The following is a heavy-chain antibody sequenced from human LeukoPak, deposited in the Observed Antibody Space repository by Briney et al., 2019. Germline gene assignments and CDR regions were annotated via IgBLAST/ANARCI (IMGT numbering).Heavy chain of an antibody. Sequence: GRSLRLSCAASGFTLDDYAMHWVRHAPGKGLEWVSGISWNSGSIGYADSVKGRFTISRDNAKNSLYLQMNSLRAEDTALYYCAKDLSDSSSFDYWGQGTLVTVSS. CDR2: ISWNSGSI. J-gene: IGHJ4*02. D-gene: IGHD6-13*01. CDR3: AKDLSDSSSFDY. CDR1: GFTLDDYA. V-gene: IGHV3-9*01.